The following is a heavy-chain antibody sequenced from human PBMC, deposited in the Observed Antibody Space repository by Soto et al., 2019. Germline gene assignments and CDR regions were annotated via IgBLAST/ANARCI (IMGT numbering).Heavy chain of an antibody. CDR3: ARDWGTGFYQLDS. Sequence: SETLSLTCAVSGYSISTGFTWAWIRQPPGKGLEWIGSIYHSGSTYYNLSLKSRVTISSDASKNQISLKLSYVTAADTALYYYARDWGTGFYQLDSWGQGTLVTVSS. CDR1: GYSISTGFT. J-gene: IGHJ4*02. D-gene: IGHD2-2*01. CDR2: IYHSGST. V-gene: IGHV4-38-2*02.